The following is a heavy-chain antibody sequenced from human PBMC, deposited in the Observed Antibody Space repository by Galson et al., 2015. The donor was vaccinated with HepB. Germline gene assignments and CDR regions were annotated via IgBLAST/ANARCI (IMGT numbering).Heavy chain of an antibody. D-gene: IGHD6-13*01. CDR3: AREHLLPGIATHYYYYYGMDV. CDR2: IWYDGSNK. CDR1: GFTFSSYG. J-gene: IGHJ6*02. Sequence: SLRLSCAASGFTFSSYGMHWVRQAPGKGLEWVAVIWYDGSNKYYADSVKGRFTISRDNSKNTLYLQMNSLRAEDTAVYYCAREHLLPGIATHYYYYYGMDVWGQGTTVTVSS. V-gene: IGHV3-33*01.